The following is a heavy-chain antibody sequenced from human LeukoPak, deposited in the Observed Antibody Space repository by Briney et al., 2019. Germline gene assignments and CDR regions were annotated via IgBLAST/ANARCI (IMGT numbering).Heavy chain of an antibody. Sequence: PSETLSLTCAVYGGSFSNYYWSWIRQTQGKGMEWIGEINDSGRTNYNPSLMSRVTVSVDTSKNQFSLRLTSVTATDTAVYYCARRWNYGRNYYIDVWGKGAAVSVSS. D-gene: IGHD1-7*01. CDR3: ARRWNYGRNYYIDV. J-gene: IGHJ6*03. V-gene: IGHV4-34*01. CDR2: INDSGRT. CDR1: GGSFSNYY.